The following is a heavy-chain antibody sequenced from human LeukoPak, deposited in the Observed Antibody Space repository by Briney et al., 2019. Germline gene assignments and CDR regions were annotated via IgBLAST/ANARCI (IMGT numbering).Heavy chain of an antibody. D-gene: IGHD3-10*01. CDR1: GGSISSYY. Sequence: SETLSLTCTVSGGSISSYYWGWIRQPPGKGLEWIGSIDHSVSPFYSPSLKTRVTISVDTSKNQVSLKLNSVTAADTAVYYCARTDHYGSGFYYNAVDYWGQGTLVTVSS. J-gene: IGHJ4*02. CDR2: IDHSVSP. V-gene: IGHV4-38-2*02. CDR3: ARTDHYGSGFYYNAVDY.